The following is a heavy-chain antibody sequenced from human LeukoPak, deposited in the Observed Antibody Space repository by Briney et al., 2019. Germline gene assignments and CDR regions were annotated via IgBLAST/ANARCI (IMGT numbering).Heavy chain of an antibody. CDR1: GYTFTSYG. D-gene: IGHD1-20*01. CDR2: ISAYNGNT. CDR3: ARDRTPTGRNWNGYNWFDP. Sequence: ASVKDSCKASGYTFTSYGISWVRQAPGQGLEWMGWISAYNGNTNYAQKLQGRVTMTTDTSTSTAYMELRSLRSDDTAVYYCARDRTPTGRNWNGYNWFDPWGQGTLVTVSS. V-gene: IGHV1-18*01. J-gene: IGHJ5*02.